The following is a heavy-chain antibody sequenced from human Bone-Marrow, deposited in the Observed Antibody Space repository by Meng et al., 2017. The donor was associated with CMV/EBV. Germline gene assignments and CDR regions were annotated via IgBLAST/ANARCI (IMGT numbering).Heavy chain of an antibody. CDR1: GFIVSSKC. J-gene: IGHJ4*02. V-gene: IGHV3-66*02. CDR2: IYDDGET. CDR3: AKDQWVGRYYFDY. Sequence: GGSLRLSCAASGFIVSSKCMTWVRQAPGRGLEWVSTIYDDGETYYADSVKGRFTISRDNSKNTLYLQMNSLRAEDTAVYYCAKDQWVGRYYFDYWGQGTLVTVSS. D-gene: IGHD2-8*01.